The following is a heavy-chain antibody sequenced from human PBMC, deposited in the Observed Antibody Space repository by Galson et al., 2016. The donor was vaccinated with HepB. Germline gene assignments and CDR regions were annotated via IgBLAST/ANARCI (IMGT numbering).Heavy chain of an antibody. J-gene: IGHJ6*04. D-gene: IGHD3-10*01. CDR2: ISYDGSNK. CDR3: AKIGSEYGMDV. CDR1: GFTFSSYG. Sequence: SLRLSCAASGFTFSSYGMHWVRQAPGKGLEWVAVISYDGSNKYYADSVKGRFTISSDNSKNTLYLQMNSLRAEDTAVYYCAKIGSEYGMDVWGKGTTVTVSS. V-gene: IGHV3-30*18.